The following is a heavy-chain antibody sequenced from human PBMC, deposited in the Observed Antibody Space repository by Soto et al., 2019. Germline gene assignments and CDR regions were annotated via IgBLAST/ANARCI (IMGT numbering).Heavy chain of an antibody. CDR1: GFTFSSYW. D-gene: IGHD6-19*01. V-gene: IGHV3-74*01. CDR2: INSDGSGT. J-gene: IGHJ4*02. Sequence: GGSLRLSCAASGFTFSSYWMHWVRQAPGKGLVWVSRINSDGSGTSYADSVKGRFTISRDNAKNTLYLQMNSLRAEDTAVYYCARDLYSSGWYPRYFDYWGQGTLVTVSS. CDR3: ARDLYSSGWYPRYFDY.